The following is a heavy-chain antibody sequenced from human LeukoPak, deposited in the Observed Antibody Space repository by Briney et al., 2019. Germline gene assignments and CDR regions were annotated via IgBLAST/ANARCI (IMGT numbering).Heavy chain of an antibody. J-gene: IGHJ4*02. Sequence: PSETLSLTCSVSSDSISSSSYLWVWVRQPPGKGLEWIGEINHSGSTNYNPSLKSRVTISVDTSKNQFSLKLSSVTAADTAVYYCARLLRPSYTPHYCSGGSCYVDYWGQGTLVTVSS. CDR1: SDSISSSSYL. D-gene: IGHD2-15*01. V-gene: IGHV4-39*07. CDR2: INHSGST. CDR3: ARLLRPSYTPHYCSGGSCYVDY.